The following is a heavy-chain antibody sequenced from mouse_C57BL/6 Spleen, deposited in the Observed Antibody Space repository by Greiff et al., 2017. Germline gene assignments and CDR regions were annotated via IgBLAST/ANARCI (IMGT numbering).Heavy chain of an antibody. CDR2: IWSGGST. J-gene: IGHJ4*01. V-gene: IGHV2-2*01. D-gene: IGHD1-1*01. Sequence: QVQLKQSGPGLVQPSQSLSITCTVSGFSLTSYGVHWVRQSPGKGLEWLGVIWSGGSTDYNAAFISRLSISKDNSKSQVSFKMNSLQADDTAIYYCARSYGSSPYAMDYWGQGTSVTVSS. CDR3: ARSYGSSPYAMDY. CDR1: GFSLTSYG.